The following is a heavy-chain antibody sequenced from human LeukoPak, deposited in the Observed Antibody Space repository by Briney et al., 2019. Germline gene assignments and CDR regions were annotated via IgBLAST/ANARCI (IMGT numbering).Heavy chain of an antibody. CDR1: GGSISGFY. J-gene: IGHJ4*02. CDR3: ARQSFAPFQVGPETPIES. V-gene: IGHV4-59*08. Sequence: PSETLSLTCSVSGGSISGFYWSWIRQPPGKGLDWIGFIYYSGTTSYNPSLKSRVTISLDTSKTQFSLKLTSVTAADTAVYYCARQSFAPFQVGPETPIESWGQGTLVTVSS. CDR2: IYYSGTT. D-gene: IGHD1-26*01.